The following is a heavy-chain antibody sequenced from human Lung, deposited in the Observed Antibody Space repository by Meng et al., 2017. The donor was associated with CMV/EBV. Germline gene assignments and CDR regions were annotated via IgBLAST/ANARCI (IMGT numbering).Heavy chain of an antibody. CDR3: AREVAYDFWSGYNWFDP. V-gene: IGHV3-11*01. Sequence: SCAASGFTFSDYYMSWIRQAPGKGLEWVSYISSSGSTIYYADSVKGRFTISRDNAKNSLYLQMNSLRAEDTAVYYCAREVAYDFWSGYNWFDPWXKGTXVTVSS. CDR1: GFTFSDYY. J-gene: IGHJ5*02. CDR2: ISSSGSTI. D-gene: IGHD3-3*01.